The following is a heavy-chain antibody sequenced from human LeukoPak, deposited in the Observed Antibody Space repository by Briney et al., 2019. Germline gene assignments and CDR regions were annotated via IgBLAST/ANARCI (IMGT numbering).Heavy chain of an antibody. CDR1: GGTFSSYA. Sequence: SVKVSCKASGGTFSSYAISWVRQAPGQGLEWMGRIIPILGIANYAQKFQGRVTITADKSTSTAYMGLSSLRSEDTAVYYCARMTIAAAGFTFDYWGQGTLVTVSS. CDR3: ARMTIAAAGFTFDY. D-gene: IGHD6-13*01. CDR2: IIPILGIA. V-gene: IGHV1-69*04. J-gene: IGHJ4*02.